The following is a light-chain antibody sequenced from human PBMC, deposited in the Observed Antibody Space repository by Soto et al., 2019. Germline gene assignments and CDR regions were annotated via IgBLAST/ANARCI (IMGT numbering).Light chain of an antibody. J-gene: IGKJ4*01. V-gene: IGKV3-15*01. CDR2: DAS. CDR1: QSVSSN. Sequence: EIVMTQSPATLSLSPGERATLSCRASQSVSSNLAWYQQKPGQAPRLLIYDASTRATGIPARFSGSGSGTELTLTISSLQSEDFAVYYCQQYNQWPLTFGVGTKVEIK. CDR3: QQYNQWPLT.